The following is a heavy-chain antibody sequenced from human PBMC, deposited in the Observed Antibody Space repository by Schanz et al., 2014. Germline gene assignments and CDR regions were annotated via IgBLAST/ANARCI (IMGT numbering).Heavy chain of an antibody. J-gene: IGHJ6*02. CDR2: INPNSGDT. CDR1: RYPFTAYY. V-gene: IGHV1-2*06. D-gene: IGHD6-13*01. CDR3: ARDCHSSKWSRCYYYGMDV. Sequence: QVHLVQSGSEAKKPGASVKVSCKASRYPFTAYYMHWVRQAPGQGLEWMGRINPNSGDTNYAQKFQGRVTMTMDTSTSTAYMELSRLRSDDTAMYYCARDCHSSKWSRCYYYGMDVWGQGTTVTVSS.